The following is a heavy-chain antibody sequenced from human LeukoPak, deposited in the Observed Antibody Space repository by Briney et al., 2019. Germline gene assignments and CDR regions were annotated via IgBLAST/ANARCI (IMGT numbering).Heavy chain of an antibody. D-gene: IGHD2-2*01. Sequence: PGGSLRLSCAASGFTFSSYAMHWVRQAPGKGLEWVAVISYDGSNKYYADSVKGRFTISRDNSKNTLYLQMNSLRAEDTAVYYCARGRGCSSTSCYDYYYYYYYMDVWGKGTTVTISS. CDR1: GFTFSSYA. CDR2: ISYDGSNK. V-gene: IGHV3-30*04. J-gene: IGHJ6*03. CDR3: ARGRGCSSTSCYDYYYYYYYMDV.